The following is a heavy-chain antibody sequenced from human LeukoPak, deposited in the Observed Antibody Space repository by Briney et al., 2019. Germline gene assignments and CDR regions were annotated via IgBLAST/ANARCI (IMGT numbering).Heavy chain of an antibody. J-gene: IGHJ4*02. D-gene: IGHD3-22*01. CDR3: ARAGGWDYYDSREFDY. CDR1: GGTFSSYA. V-gene: IGHV1-69*13. Sequence: SVKVSCKASGGTFSSYAISWVRQAPGQGLEWMGGIIPIFGTANYAQKFQGRVTITADESTSTAYMELSSLRSEDTAVYYCARAGGWDYYDSREFDYWGQGTLVTVSS. CDR2: IIPIFGTA.